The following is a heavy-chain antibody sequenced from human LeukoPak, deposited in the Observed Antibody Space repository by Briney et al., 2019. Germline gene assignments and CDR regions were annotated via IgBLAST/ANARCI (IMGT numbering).Heavy chain of an antibody. J-gene: IGHJ5*02. Sequence: GGSLRLSCAASGFIFSDYYMSWIRQAPGKGLEWVSYISSSGSTMYYTDSVKGRFTISRDNAKDSLYLQMNSLRAEDTAVYYCARAAFDYDFLTGYYRRGWFDPWGQGTLVTVSS. CDR1: GFIFSDYY. CDR3: ARAAFDYDFLTGYYRRGWFDP. CDR2: ISSSGSTM. V-gene: IGHV3-11*01. D-gene: IGHD3-9*01.